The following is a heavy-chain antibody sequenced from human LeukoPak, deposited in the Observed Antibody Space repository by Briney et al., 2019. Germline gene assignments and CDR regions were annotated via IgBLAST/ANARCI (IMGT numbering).Heavy chain of an antibody. CDR3: ARERYYYDSSGSYYFDY. J-gene: IGHJ4*02. CDR1: GGTFSSYA. Sequence: GSSVKVSCKASGGTFSSYAISWVRQAPGQGLEWMGRIIPIFGTANYAQKFQGRVTITTDESTSTAYMELSSLRSEDTGVYYCARERYYYDSSGSYYFDYWGQGTLVTVSS. D-gene: IGHD3-22*01. V-gene: IGHV1-69*05. CDR2: IIPIFGTA.